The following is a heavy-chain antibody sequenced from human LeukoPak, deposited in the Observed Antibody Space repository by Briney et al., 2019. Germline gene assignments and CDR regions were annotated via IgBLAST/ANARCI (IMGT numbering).Heavy chain of an antibody. D-gene: IGHD1-1*01. J-gene: IGHJ3*02. V-gene: IGHV4-39*07. CDR3: ARDHLTTGAPGTGDVLDAFDI. Sequence: SETLSLTCTVSGGSISSSSYYWGWIRQPPGKGLEWIGSIYYSGSTYYNPSLKSRVTISVDKSKNQFSLKLSSVTAADTAVYYCARDHLTTGAPGTGDVLDAFDIWGQGTMVTVSS. CDR1: GGSISSSSYY. CDR2: IYYSGST.